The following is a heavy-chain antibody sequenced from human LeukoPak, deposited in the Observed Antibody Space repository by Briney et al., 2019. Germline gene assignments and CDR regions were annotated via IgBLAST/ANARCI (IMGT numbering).Heavy chain of an antibody. Sequence: GGSLRLSCAASGFTFSNAWMSWVRQAPGKGLEWVGRIKSKTDGGTTDYAAPVKGRFTISRDDSKNTLYLQMNSLKTEDTAVYYCTTDRFDIQSFDYWGQGTLVTVSS. CDR2: IKSKTDGGTT. J-gene: IGHJ4*02. D-gene: IGHD3-9*01. CDR1: GFTFSNAW. CDR3: TTDRFDIQSFDY. V-gene: IGHV3-15*01.